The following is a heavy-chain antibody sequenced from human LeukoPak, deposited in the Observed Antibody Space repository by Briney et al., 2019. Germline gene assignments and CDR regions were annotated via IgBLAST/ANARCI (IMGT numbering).Heavy chain of an antibody. CDR3: ARIHSLYYYDSSGYGAFDI. CDR2: IWNDGSNK. CDR1: GFTFSSYS. V-gene: IGHV3-33*08. Sequence: GGSLRLSCAASGFTFSSYSMNWVRQAPGKGLEWVAVIWNDGSNKYYADSVKGRFTISRDNSKNTLYLQMNSLRAEDTAVYYCARIHSLYYYDSSGYGAFDIWGQGTMVTVSS. J-gene: IGHJ3*02. D-gene: IGHD3-22*01.